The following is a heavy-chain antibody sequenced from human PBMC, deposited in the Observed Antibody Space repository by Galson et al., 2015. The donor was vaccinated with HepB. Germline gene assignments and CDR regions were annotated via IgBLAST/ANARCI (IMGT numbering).Heavy chain of an antibody. CDR2: IYSDGTT. V-gene: IGHV3-66*01. D-gene: IGHD1-1*01. CDR1: GFTVSINY. CDR3: ARDWYTWNDRPRGMDV. J-gene: IGHJ6*02. Sequence: SLRLSCAASGFTVSINYMSWVRQGPGKGLEWVSVIYSDGTTYYADSVKGRFTISRDNSKNTLYLQMNSLRAEDTAVYYCARDWYTWNDRPRGMDVWGLGTTVTVSS.